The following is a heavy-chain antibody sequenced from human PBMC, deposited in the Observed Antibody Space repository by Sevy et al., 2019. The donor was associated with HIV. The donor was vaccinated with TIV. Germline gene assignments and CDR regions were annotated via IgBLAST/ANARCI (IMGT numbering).Heavy chain of an antibody. V-gene: IGHV5-51*01. Sequence: GESLKISCKGSGYSFTSYWIGWVRQMPGKGLEWMGIIYPGDSDTRYSPSFQGQVTISADKSISTAYLQWSSLKASDTAMYYCARSPNRYCSGGSCYSPYYYYMDVWGKGTTVTVSS. D-gene: IGHD2-15*01. CDR3: ARSPNRYCSGGSCYSPYYYYMDV. J-gene: IGHJ6*03. CDR2: IYPGDSDT. CDR1: GYSFTSYW.